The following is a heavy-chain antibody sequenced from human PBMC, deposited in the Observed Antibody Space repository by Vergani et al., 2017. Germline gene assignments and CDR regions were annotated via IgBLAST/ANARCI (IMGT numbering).Heavy chain of an antibody. V-gene: IGHV3-9*01. CDR2: ISWNSGSI. J-gene: IGHJ4*02. D-gene: IGHD3-10*01. CDR1: GFTFDDYA. CDR3: ARDLWHYFDY. Sequence: EVQLVESGGGLVQPGGSLRLSCAASGFTFDDYAMHWVRQAPGKGLEWVSGISWNSGSIGYVDSVKGRFTISRDNAKNSLYLQMNSLRAEDTAVYYCARDLWHYFDYWGQGTLVTVSS.